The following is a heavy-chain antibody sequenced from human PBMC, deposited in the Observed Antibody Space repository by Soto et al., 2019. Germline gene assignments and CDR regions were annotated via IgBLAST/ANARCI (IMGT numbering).Heavy chain of an antibody. CDR3: ATDRTVTADMVEY. CDR1: GFTFSSYA. Sequence: EVQLLESGGGLVQPGGSLRLSCAASGFTFSSYAMNWVRQAPGKGLEWVSGISNSGGSTYYADSVKGRFTISRDNSKNTLYLQMNSLRAEDTAVYYCATDRTVTADMVEYWGQGTLVTVSS. V-gene: IGHV3-23*01. D-gene: IGHD2-21*02. J-gene: IGHJ4*02. CDR2: ISNSGGST.